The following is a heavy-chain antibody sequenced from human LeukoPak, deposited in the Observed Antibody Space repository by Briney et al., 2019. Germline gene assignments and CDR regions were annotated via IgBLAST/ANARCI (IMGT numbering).Heavy chain of an antibody. D-gene: IGHD6-19*01. V-gene: IGHV4-59*08. J-gene: IGHJ4*02. CDR3: AKYGTRGWVIAN. CDR1: GGSIGSNY. Sequence: PSETLSLTCTVSGGSIGSNYWTWIRQPPGKGLEYIGYIHYTGGTNYNPSLKSRVTISVDTSKNQFSLKLTSVTAADTAVYFCAKYGTRGWVIANWGKGTLVTVS. CDR2: IHYTGGT.